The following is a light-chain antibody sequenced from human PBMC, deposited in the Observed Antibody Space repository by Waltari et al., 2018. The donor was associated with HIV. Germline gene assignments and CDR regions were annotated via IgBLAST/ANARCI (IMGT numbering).Light chain of an antibody. Sequence: QLVLTQSPSASASLGASVKLTCTLSSGHSSYAIAWHQQQPEKGTRYLMKLNSDGSHSKGDGIPDRFSGSISVAERYLTISSLQSEYEADYYCQTWGTGIECVFGGGTTLTVL. V-gene: IGLV4-69*01. CDR3: QTWGTGIECV. J-gene: IGLJ3*02. CDR2: LNSDGSH. CDR1: SGHSSYA.